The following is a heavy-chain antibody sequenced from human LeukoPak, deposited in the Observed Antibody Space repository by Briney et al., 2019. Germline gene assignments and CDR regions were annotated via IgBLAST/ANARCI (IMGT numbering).Heavy chain of an antibody. CDR3: AIDQPVAGVSNFDS. D-gene: IGHD6-19*01. J-gene: IGHJ4*02. CDR2: INPNTGNP. Sequence: ASVKVSCKASGYTFTNYTINWLRQAPGQGLEWMGWINPNTGNPTYAQAFTGRFVFSLDTSVSTAYLQISSLNTEDTAVYYCAIDQPVAGVSNFDSWGQGTLVTVSS. V-gene: IGHV7-4-1*02. CDR1: GYTFTNYT.